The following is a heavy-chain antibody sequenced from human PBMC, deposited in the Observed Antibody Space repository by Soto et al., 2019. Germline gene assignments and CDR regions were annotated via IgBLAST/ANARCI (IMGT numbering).Heavy chain of an antibody. Sequence: QVQLQESGPGLVKPSQTLSLTCTVSGGSITSSGYYWSWIRQHPRKGLEWIGDIYNSGSISYNPSLKSRLTSSLDTSKNPFSLKLSSVTAADTAVFFCARYQSDIAMPRLYYYDDWGQGTVVAVSS. D-gene: IGHD5-12*01. CDR2: IYNSGSI. CDR1: GGSITSSGYY. J-gene: IGHJ4*02. CDR3: ARYQSDIAMPRLYYYDD. V-gene: IGHV4-31*03.